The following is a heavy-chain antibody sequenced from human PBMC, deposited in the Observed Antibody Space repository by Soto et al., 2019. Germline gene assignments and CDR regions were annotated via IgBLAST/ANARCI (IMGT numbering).Heavy chain of an antibody. D-gene: IGHD2-15*01. CDR2: IASVGGTS. CDR3: AGERRWVGARWWFDP. V-gene: IGHV1-69*06. J-gene: IGHJ5*02. CDR1: GGTFSRYA. Sequence: QLVQSGAEARKPGSSVKVSCMAAGGTFSRYAVSWIRQAPGQGLESMGGIASVGGTSNYARKFRDRVTIVADKITNTTYMELTSVRYEDTADYFCAGERRWVGARWWFDPWGQGALVIVSS.